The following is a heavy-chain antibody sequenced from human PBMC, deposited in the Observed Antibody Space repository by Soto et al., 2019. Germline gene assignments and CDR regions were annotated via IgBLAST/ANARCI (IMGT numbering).Heavy chain of an antibody. V-gene: IGHV3-23*01. CDR1: GFTFISYA. CDR3: AKDPRYSGSYDAFDI. CDR2: ISGSGGST. Sequence: RGSLRLSCASSGFTFISYAMSWVRQAPGKGLEWVSAISGSGGSTYYADSVKGRFTISRDNSKNTLYLQMNSLRAEDTAVYYCAKDPRYSGSYDAFDIWGQGTMVTVS. J-gene: IGHJ3*02. D-gene: IGHD1-26*01.